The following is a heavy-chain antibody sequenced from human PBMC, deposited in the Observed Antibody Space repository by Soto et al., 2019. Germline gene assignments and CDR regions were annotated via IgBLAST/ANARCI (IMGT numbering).Heavy chain of an antibody. CDR2: IYYSGGT. J-gene: IGHJ6*03. CDR1: GGSISSYY. Sequence: SETLSLTCTVSGGSISSYYWSWIRQPPGKGLEWIGYIYYSGGTNYNPSLQSRVTMSVDTSKNQFSLKLSSVTAADTAVYYCARVYGGGITFGGVRNYYYYMDVWGKGTTVT. D-gene: IGHD3-16*01. CDR3: ARVYGGGITFGGVRNYYYYMDV. V-gene: IGHV4-59*08.